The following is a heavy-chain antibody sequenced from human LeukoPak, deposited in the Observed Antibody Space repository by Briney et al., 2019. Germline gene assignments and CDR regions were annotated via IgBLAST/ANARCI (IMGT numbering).Heavy chain of an antibody. D-gene: IGHD3-3*01. J-gene: IGHJ4*02. CDR1: GDSISRSSYF. V-gene: IGHV4-39*07. Sequence: SETLSLTCTASGDSISRSSYFWAWIRPPPGQGLEWIGSVYSSGRTYYNPSLRSQITISVDTTKNQFSLKLTSVAAADTAMYYCTRDMEYPGAGFDYWGQGIPATVSS. CDR2: VYSSGRT. CDR3: TRDMEYPGAGFDY.